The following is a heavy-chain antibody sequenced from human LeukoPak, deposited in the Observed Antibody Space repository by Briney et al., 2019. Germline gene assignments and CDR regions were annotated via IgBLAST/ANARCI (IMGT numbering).Heavy chain of an antibody. Sequence: EAPVKVSCKASGYTFTSYAMHWVRQAPGQRLEWMGWINAGNGNTKYSQKFQGRVTITRDTSASTAYMELSSLRSEDTAVYYCAREPLWFGTQGVWFDPWGQGTLVTVSS. CDR3: AREPLWFGTQGVWFDP. CDR1: GYTFTSYA. D-gene: IGHD3-10*01. V-gene: IGHV1-3*01. J-gene: IGHJ5*02. CDR2: INAGNGNT.